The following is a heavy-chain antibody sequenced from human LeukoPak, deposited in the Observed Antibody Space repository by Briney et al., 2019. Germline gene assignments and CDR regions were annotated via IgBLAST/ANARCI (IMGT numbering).Heavy chain of an antibody. CDR3: AKAWGSSSWYLGDGWFDP. CDR1: GFTFSSYS. CDR2: ISGSGGST. J-gene: IGHJ5*02. Sequence: QPGGSLRLSCAASGFTFSSYSMNWVRQAPGKGLEWVSAISGSGGSTYYADSVKGRFTISRDNSKNTLYLQMNSLGAEDTAVYYCAKAWGSSSWYLGDGWFDPWGQGTLVTVSS. D-gene: IGHD6-13*01. V-gene: IGHV3-23*01.